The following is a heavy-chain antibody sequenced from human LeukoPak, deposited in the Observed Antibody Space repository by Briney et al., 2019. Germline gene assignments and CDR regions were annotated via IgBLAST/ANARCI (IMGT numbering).Heavy chain of an antibody. V-gene: IGHV3-66*01. CDR1: GFTVSSNY. J-gene: IGHJ4*02. CDR2: IYTSGTT. D-gene: IGHD3-10*01. Sequence: PGGSLRLSCAASGFTVSSNYMNWFRQAPGTGLEWVSVIYTSGTTYYADSVKGRFTISRDNSKNTLYLEMNNVRAEDTAVYYCARRTYYYSSGSWASDYWGQGTLVTVSS. CDR3: ARRTYYYSSGSWASDY.